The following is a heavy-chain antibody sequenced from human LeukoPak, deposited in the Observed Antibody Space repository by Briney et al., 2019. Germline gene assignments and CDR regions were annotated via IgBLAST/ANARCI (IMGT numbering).Heavy chain of an antibody. Sequence: GASLRLSCAASAFTFRNYGMHWVRQDTGKGLEWVSFIWSDGNNRFYADSVKGRFTISRDNTKNMLYLQMDTLRAEDTALYYCAKDPGASVSGFYMDVWGKGTTVIVSS. CDR3: AKDPGASVSGFYMDV. D-gene: IGHD2-8*02. CDR2: IWSDGNNR. CDR1: AFTFRNYG. V-gene: IGHV3-30*02. J-gene: IGHJ6*03.